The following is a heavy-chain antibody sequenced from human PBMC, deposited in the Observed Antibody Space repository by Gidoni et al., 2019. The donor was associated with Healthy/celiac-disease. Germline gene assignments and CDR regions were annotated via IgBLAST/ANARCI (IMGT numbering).Heavy chain of an antibody. V-gene: IGHV1-58*02. J-gene: IGHJ4*02. D-gene: IGHD1-26*01. CDR2: FFVGSGNT. CDR1: GFTFTSSA. Sequence: QMQLVQSGPEVKKPGTAVKVSCKAAGFTFTSSAMQWVRQARGQRLEWIGWFFVGSGNTNSAQKFQERVTITRDMSTSTAYLELTSLRSEDTAVYYCAAMAANNDDYWGQGTLVTVSS. CDR3: AAMAANNDDY.